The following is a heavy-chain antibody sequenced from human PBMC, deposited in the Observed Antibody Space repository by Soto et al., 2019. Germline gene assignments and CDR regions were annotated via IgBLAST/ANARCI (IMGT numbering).Heavy chain of an antibody. D-gene: IGHD3-3*01. CDR2: INSDGSST. V-gene: IGHV3-74*01. CDR1: GFTFSSYW. CDR3: ARVPLRFLEWFNDYYGMDV. Sequence: GGSLRLSCAASGFTFSSYWMHWVRQAPGKGLVWVSRINSDGSSTSYADSVKGRFTISRDNAKNTLYLQMNSLRAEDTAVYYCARVPLRFLEWFNDYYGMDVWGQGTTVTVSS. J-gene: IGHJ6*02.